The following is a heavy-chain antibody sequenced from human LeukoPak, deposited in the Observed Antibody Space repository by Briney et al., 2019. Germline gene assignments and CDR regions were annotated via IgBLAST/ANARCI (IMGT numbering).Heavy chain of an antibody. V-gene: IGHV3-23*01. CDR2: ISGSGGST. J-gene: IGHJ6*03. CDR3: AKGGGYEAQYYYYYLDV. CDR1: GFTFSSYA. D-gene: IGHD5-12*01. Sequence: GGSLRLSCAASGFTFSSYAMSWVRQAPGKGLEWVSAISGSGGSTYYADSVKGRFTISRDNSKNTLYLQMKSLSAEDTAVYYCAKGGGYEAQYYYYYLDVWGKGTTVTISS.